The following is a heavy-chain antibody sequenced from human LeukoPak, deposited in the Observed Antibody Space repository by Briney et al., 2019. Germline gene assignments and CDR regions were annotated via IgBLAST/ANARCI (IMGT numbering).Heavy chain of an antibody. CDR1: GYTFTGYY. D-gene: IGHD6-13*01. Sequence: ASVKVSRKASGYTFTGYYMHWVRQAPGQGLEWMGWINPNSGGTNYAQKFQGRVTMTRDTSISTAYMELSRLRSDDTAVYYCARGSGSWEEERRWDYYYYYMDVWGKGTTVTISS. J-gene: IGHJ6*03. V-gene: IGHV1-2*02. CDR3: ARGSGSWEEERRWDYYYYYMDV. CDR2: INPNSGGT.